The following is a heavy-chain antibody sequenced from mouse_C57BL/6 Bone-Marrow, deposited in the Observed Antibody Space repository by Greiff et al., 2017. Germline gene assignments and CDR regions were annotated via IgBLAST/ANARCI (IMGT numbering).Heavy chain of an antibody. J-gene: IGHJ1*03. CDR3: SSLYDYDYWYFDV. CDR2: INPNYGTT. CDR1: GYSFTDYN. V-gene: IGHV1-39*01. D-gene: IGHD2-4*01. Sequence: VQLQQSGPELVKPGASVKISCKASGYSFTDYNMNWVKQSNGKSLEWIGVINPNYGTTSYNQKFKGKATLTVDQSSSTAYMQLNSLTSEDSAVYYCSSLYDYDYWYFDVWGTGTTVTVSS.